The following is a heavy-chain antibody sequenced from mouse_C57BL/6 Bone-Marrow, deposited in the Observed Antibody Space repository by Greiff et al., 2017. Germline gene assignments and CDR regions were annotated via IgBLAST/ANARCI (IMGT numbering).Heavy chain of an antibody. CDR1: GYSITSGYD. J-gene: IGHJ4*01. V-gene: IGHV3-1*01. CDR3: ARAATTVVAPYYYAMDY. CDR2: ISYSGST. Sequence: VQLQQSGPGMVKPSQSLSLTCTVTGYSITSGYDWHWIRHFPGNKLEWMGYISYSGSTNYNPSLKSRISITHDTSKNHFFLKLNSVTTEDTATYYCARAATTVVAPYYYAMDYWGQGTSVTVSS. D-gene: IGHD1-1*01.